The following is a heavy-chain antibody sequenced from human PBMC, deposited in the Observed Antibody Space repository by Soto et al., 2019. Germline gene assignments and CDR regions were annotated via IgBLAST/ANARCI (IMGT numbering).Heavy chain of an antibody. J-gene: IGHJ3*02. CDR2: IIPILGTP. D-gene: IGHD2-8*01. CDR3: ASIPNGVNDFHI. V-gene: IGHV1-69*13. Sequence: VKVSCKTSGGTFSSYAMNWVRQAPGQGLEWMGGIIPILGTPNNAQKFQGRVTITADESTSTAYMELSSLRSEDTAVYYCASIPNGVNDFHIWGQGTMVTVSS. CDR1: GGTFSSYA.